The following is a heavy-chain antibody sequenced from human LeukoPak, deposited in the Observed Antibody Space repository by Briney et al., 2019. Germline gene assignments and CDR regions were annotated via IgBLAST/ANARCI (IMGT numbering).Heavy chain of an antibody. D-gene: IGHD3-22*01. CDR3: AGLGASGNGYLSWFDP. CDR2: IYYSGNS. CDR1: GGSISTYY. Sequence: SETLSLTCTVSGGSISTYYRSWIRQPPGKGLEWIGYIYYSGNSNYNPSLKSRVTISVDTSKNQFSLKLSSVTAADTAVYYCAGLGASGNGYLSWFDPWGQGTLVTVSS. J-gene: IGHJ5*02. V-gene: IGHV4-59*01.